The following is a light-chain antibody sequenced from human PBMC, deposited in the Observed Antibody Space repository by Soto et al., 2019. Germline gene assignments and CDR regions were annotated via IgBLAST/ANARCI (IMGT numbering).Light chain of an antibody. CDR1: QSVTRSF. Sequence: EIVLTQSPGTLSLSPGERVTLSCRAIQSVTRSFLAWYQQKPGQAPRLLIYGASSGATGIPDRFSGSGSGTDFTLTISRLEPEDFAVYYCHQYGSSPQAFGPGTKVDIK. J-gene: IGKJ3*01. CDR3: HQYGSSPQA. V-gene: IGKV3-20*01. CDR2: GAS.